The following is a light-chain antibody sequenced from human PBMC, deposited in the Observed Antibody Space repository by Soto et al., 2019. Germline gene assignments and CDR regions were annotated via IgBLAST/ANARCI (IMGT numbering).Light chain of an antibody. CDR2: VAS. V-gene: IGKV1-39*01. CDR1: QSIDTY. CDR3: QQNQDIPPT. J-gene: IGKJ1*01. Sequence: DIQMTQSPSSLSASFGDRVTVTCRASQSIDTYLNWYQQRPGQAPKLLIYVASTLQSGVPSRFSGSGSGTHFTLTISRLQPEDFATYYCQQNQDIPPTFGQGTRVERK.